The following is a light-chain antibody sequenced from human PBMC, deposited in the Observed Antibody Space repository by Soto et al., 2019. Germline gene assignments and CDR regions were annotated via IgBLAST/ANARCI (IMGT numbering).Light chain of an antibody. CDR2: GAS. J-gene: IGKJ1*01. CDR3: HQCDSSPWT. Sequence: EIVLTQSPGTLSLSPGERATLSCRASQSLSSNYLAWYQQKPGQAPRLLIYGASSRATGIPDRVSGSGSGTDVTLTISRLEPEDFAVFYCHQCDSSPWTFGQGTNV. CDR1: QSLSSNY. V-gene: IGKV3-20*01.